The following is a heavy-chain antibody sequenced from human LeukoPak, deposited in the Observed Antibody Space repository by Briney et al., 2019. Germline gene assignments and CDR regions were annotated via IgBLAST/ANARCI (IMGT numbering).Heavy chain of an antibody. J-gene: IGHJ4*02. CDR1: GFTFSDSY. D-gene: IGHD3-3*01. V-gene: IGHV3-23*01. Sequence: PGGSLRLSCAASGFTFSDSYMTWIRQAPGKGLEWVSAISGSGGSTYYADSVKGRFTISRDNSKNTLYLQMHSLRAEDTAVYYCAKDPSAYYDFWSGYPIFDYWGQGTLVTVSS. CDR3: AKDPSAYYDFWSGYPIFDY. CDR2: ISGSGGST.